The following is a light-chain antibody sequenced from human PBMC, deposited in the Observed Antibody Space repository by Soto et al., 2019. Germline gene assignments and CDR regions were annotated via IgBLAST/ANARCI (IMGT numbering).Light chain of an antibody. CDR1: QSVSSD. V-gene: IGKV3-15*01. Sequence: EIVMTQSPATLSVSPGERATLSCRASQSVSSDLAWYQQKPGQAPSLLIYGASTRATGMPARFSGSGSGTEFTLTISSLQSEESAVYYCQQYNDWWTFGQGTKVEIK. CDR2: GAS. CDR3: QQYNDWWT. J-gene: IGKJ1*01.